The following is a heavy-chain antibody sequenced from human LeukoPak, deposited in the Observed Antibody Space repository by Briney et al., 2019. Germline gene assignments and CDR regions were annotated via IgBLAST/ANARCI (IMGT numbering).Heavy chain of an antibody. J-gene: IGHJ4*02. Sequence: GGSLRLSCAASGFTVSRNYMSWVRQAPGKGLEWVSVIYSGGTTDYADSVKGRFTISRDISKNTLSLQMTSLRAEDTAVYYCARDGGSGWSSAFFDHWGQGTLVTVSS. CDR2: IYSGGTT. CDR3: ARDGGSGWSSAFFDH. CDR1: GFTVSRNY. D-gene: IGHD6-19*01. V-gene: IGHV3-53*01.